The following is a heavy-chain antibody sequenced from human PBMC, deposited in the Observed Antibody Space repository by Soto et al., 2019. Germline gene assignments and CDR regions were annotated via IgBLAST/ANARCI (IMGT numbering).Heavy chain of an antibody. V-gene: IGHV4-59*01. Sequence: PSETLSLTCTVSVVSISNYYWSWIRRPPGGGLEWIGYIYYSGSTNYNPALKSRLTISVGTSRKEFSLRLTSVTAADSAVYYCARDTGGRFDSWGQGTLVTVSS. CDR2: IYYSGST. J-gene: IGHJ4*02. D-gene: IGHD1-26*01. CDR1: VVSISNYY. CDR3: ARDTGGRFDS.